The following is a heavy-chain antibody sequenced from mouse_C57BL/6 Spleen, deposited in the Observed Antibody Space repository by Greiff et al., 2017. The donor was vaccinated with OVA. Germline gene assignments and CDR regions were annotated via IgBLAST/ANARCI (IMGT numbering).Heavy chain of an antibody. J-gene: IGHJ3*01. CDR1: GFNIKNTY. CDR2: IDPANGNT. Sequence: EVMLVESVAELVRPGASVKLSCTASGFNIKNTYMHWVKQRPEQGLEWIGRIDPANGNTKYAPKFQGKATITADTSSNTAYLQLSSLTSEDTAIYYCARCYDGYYVGFAYWGQGTLVTVSA. V-gene: IGHV14-3*01. D-gene: IGHD2-3*01. CDR3: ARCYDGYYVGFAY.